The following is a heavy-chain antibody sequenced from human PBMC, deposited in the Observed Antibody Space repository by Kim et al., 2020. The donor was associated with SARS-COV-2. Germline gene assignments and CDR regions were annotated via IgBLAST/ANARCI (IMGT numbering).Heavy chain of an antibody. D-gene: IGHD2-2*01. V-gene: IGHV3-30*04. CDR3: ARELDCDLVVFLYS. J-gene: IGHJ5*01. CDR2: ILSYGGNT. Sequence: GGSLRLSCAASGFTFNRHAMHWVRQAPGKGLDWVSGILSYGGNTAYADSVRGRFTISRDNSENTVYLQLNSLRPEDTAVYYCARELDCDLVVFLYSW. CDR1: GFTFNRHA.